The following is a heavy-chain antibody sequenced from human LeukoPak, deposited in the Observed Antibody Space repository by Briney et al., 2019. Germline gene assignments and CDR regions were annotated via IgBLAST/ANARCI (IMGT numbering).Heavy chain of an antibody. J-gene: IGHJ4*02. CDR2: ISSSTI. Sequence: PGGSLRLSCAASGFTFNSYSMSWVRQAPGKGLEWVSYISSSTIYYADSVKGRFTISRDNAKNSLYLQMNSLRDEDTAVYYCARDQEGQIGTWAEMDRFDYWGQGTLVTVSS. CDR3: ARDQEGQIGTWAEMDRFDY. V-gene: IGHV3-48*02. CDR1: GFTFNSYS. D-gene: IGHD1-26*01.